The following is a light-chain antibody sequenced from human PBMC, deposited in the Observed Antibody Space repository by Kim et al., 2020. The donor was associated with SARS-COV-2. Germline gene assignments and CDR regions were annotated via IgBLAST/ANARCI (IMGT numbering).Light chain of an antibody. CDR2: GAS. CDR3: QQYGSAPQT. V-gene: IGKV3-20*01. CDR1: QSDRSSY. J-gene: IGKJ2*01. Sequence: LSTGESAPLSCRASQSDRSSYLAVYQQKTGRAPRLLICGASCRATGIPDRFSGSGSGTDFTLTISRLEPEDFAVYYCQQYGSAPQTCGQGTKL.